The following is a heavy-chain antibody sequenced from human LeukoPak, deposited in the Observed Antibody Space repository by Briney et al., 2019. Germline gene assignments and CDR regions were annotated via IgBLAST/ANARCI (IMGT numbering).Heavy chain of an antibody. CDR1: GYTFTGYY. Sequence: GASVKVSCKASGYTFTGYYMHWVRQAPGQGLEWMGWINPNSGGTNYAQKFQGRVTMTRDTSISTAYMELSRLRSDDTAVYYCARDPLDYDYVWGSYRSNMDVWGKGTTVTVSS. CDR3: ARDPLDYDYVWGSYRSNMDV. CDR2: INPNSGGT. D-gene: IGHD3-16*02. J-gene: IGHJ6*03. V-gene: IGHV1-2*02.